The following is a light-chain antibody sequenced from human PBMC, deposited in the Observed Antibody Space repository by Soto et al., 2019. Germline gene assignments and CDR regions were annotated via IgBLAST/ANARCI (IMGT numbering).Light chain of an antibody. CDR2: YAS. Sequence: EVVMTQSPATLSVSPGERVTLSCRASESVHRNLAWYQQKPGQGPSLLIYYASTRATGGPDRLTGSGSGTEFTLTISSLQSEDFGVYHCQHYSNWPPTFGPGTKVEIK. CDR3: QHYSNWPPT. J-gene: IGKJ3*01. V-gene: IGKV3-15*01. CDR1: ESVHRN.